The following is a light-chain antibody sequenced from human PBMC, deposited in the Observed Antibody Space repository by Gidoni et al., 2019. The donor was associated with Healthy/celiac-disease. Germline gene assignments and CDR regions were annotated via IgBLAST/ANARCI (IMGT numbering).Light chain of an antibody. V-gene: IGKV1-39*01. CDR3: QQSYSTLVT. J-gene: IGKJ3*01. CDR2: AAS. CDR1: QSISSY. Sequence: DIHMTHSPSSLSASVGDRVTITCRASQSISSYLHWYQQKPGKAPKLLIYAASSLQSGVPARFSGSGSGTDFTLTISSLQPEDFAAYYCQQSYSTLVTFGPGTKVDIK.